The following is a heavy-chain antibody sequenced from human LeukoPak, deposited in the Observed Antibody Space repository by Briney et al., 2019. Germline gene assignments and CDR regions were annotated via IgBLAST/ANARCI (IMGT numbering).Heavy chain of an antibody. D-gene: IGHD1-26*01. J-gene: IGHJ4*02. Sequence: GGSLRLSCAASGFTFSSYWMHWVRQAPGKGLEWVSSISGSDGGTYYADSVKGRFTISRDNSKNTLYLQMSSLRAEDTAVYYCAKDQWEALYWGQGTLVTVSS. CDR2: ISGSDGGT. V-gene: IGHV3-23*01. CDR3: AKDQWEALY. CDR1: GFTFSSYW.